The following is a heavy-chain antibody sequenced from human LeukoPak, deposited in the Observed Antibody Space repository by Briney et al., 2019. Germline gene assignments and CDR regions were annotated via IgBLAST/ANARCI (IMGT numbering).Heavy chain of an antibody. Sequence: SETLSLTCTVSGGSISSSSYYWGWIRQPPGKGLEWIGSIYYSGSTYYNPSLKSRVTISVDTSKNQFSLKLSSVTAEDTAVYYCATSIAVAGTDIPYDAFDIWGQGTMVTVSS. CDR1: GGSISSSSYY. D-gene: IGHD6-19*01. V-gene: IGHV4-39*01. CDR2: IYYSGST. CDR3: ATSIAVAGTDIPYDAFDI. J-gene: IGHJ3*02.